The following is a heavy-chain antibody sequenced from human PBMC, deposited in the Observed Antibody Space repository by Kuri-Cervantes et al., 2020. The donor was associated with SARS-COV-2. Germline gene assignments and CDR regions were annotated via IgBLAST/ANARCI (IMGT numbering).Heavy chain of an antibody. CDR3: ARGRLKYDNGLGFQYFDD. J-gene: IGHJ4*02. CDR1: GGTFNSFG. V-gene: IGHV1-69*13. CDR2: ILPVFGKT. Sequence: SVKVSCKASGGTFNSFGFTWVRQAPGRGLEWMGQILPVFGKTTYAQRFQGRVAITADESSTTAYMDLNSLRSYDTAVYFCARGRLKYDNGLGFQYFDDWGQGTVVSVSS. D-gene: IGHD3-10*01.